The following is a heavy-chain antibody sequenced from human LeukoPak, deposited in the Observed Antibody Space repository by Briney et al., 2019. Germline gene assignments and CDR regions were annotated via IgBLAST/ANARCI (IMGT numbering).Heavy chain of an antibody. CDR1: GYSISSGYY. CDR3: ARADYSSTWSHDYYYMDV. CDR2: IYHSGST. Sequence: PSETLSLTCTVSGYSISSGYYWGWIRQPPGKGLEWIGSIYHSGSTYYNPSLKSRVTISVDTSKNQFSLKLSSVTAADTAVYYCARADYSSTWSHDYYYMDVWGKGTTVTVSS. J-gene: IGHJ6*03. D-gene: IGHD6-13*01. V-gene: IGHV4-38-2*02.